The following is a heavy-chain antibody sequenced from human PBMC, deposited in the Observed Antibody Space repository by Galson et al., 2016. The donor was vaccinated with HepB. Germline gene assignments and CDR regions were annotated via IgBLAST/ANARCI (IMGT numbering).Heavy chain of an antibody. CDR3: ARDEIIGTTGDY. D-gene: IGHD1-7*01. V-gene: IGHV3-53*01. CDR1: GVTVSNNY. Sequence: SLRLSCAVSGVTVSNNYMSWVRQPPGKGLEWVSLIYSVGSTHYADSVKGRFTISRDSSKNTLYLQMNSLRAEDTAVYYCARDEIIGTTGDYWGQGTLVTVSS. J-gene: IGHJ4*02. CDR2: IYSVGST.